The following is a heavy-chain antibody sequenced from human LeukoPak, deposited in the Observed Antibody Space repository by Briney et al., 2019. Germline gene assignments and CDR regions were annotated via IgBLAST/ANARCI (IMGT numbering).Heavy chain of an antibody. J-gene: IGHJ6*02. CDR1: GYSFKNYW. Sequence: GESLKISCKGSGYSFKNYWIAWVRQVPGKGLEWMGIIYPGDSNTRYNPSFQGQVTISADKSISTAYLQWSSLKASDTAEYYCARQGFVASYGVDVWGQGTTVTVSS. CDR2: IYPGDSNT. V-gene: IGHV5-51*01. CDR3: ARQGFVASYGVDV.